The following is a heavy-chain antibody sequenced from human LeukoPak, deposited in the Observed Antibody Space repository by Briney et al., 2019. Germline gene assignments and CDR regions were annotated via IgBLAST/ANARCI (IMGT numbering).Heavy chain of an antibody. Sequence: SVNVSCKSSGYTFTSYGTSWVRPAPGRGGEWMGWIRGYNDNTRNAQKLQGRVTMTTDPDTTTAYMELRRRRGDDTTVYYYTRDRFTGYSSPRGGFDYWGQGTLVTVSS. D-gene: IGHD6-19*01. CDR1: GYTFTSYG. CDR3: TRDRFTGYSSPRGGFDY. CDR2: IRGYNDNT. V-gene: IGHV1-18*01. J-gene: IGHJ4*02.